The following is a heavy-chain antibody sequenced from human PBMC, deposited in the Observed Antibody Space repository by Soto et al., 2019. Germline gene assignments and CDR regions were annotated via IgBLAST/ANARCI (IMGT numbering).Heavy chain of an antibody. J-gene: IGHJ4*02. CDR2: ISGSGDST. CDR3: ERGASKYRWNYFDY. CDR1: GLTFTNYA. D-gene: IGHD5-12*01. Sequence: GGSLRLSCAASGLTFTNYAMNGARQAPGKGLEWVSSISGSGDSTYYADSVKGRFTTSRDNFKRTLYLQMDSLRAEDTALYYCERGASKYRWNYFDYWGQGALDTVSS. V-gene: IGHV3-23*01.